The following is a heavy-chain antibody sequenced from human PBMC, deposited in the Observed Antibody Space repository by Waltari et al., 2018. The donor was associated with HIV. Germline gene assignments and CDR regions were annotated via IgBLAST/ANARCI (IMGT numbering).Heavy chain of an antibody. J-gene: IGHJ6*02. D-gene: IGHD3-10*01. CDR2: IYTSGST. CDR1: GGSISSYY. CDR3: ARDGTMVRGTDYYYGMDV. Sequence: QVQLQESGPGLVKPSETLSLTCTVSGGSISSYYWSWIRQPAGKGLEWIGRIYTSGSTNYNPSLKSRVTMSVDTSKNQFSLKRSSVTAADTAVYYCARDGTMVRGTDYYYGMDVWGQGTTVTVSS. V-gene: IGHV4-4*07.